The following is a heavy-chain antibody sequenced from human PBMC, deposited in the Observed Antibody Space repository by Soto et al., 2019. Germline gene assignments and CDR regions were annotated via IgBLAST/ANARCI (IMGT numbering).Heavy chain of an antibody. CDR3: AKPRAGTDTLYQWFDP. Sequence: GASVKVSCKAFGYTFTTYYLHWLRQAPGQGLEWVGWMNPHTGATKYAQKFQGRVTMTRDTSIGAAFMELTRLTSDDTAMYYCAKPRAGTDTLYQWFDPWGQGTLVTVSS. V-gene: IGHV1-2*02. D-gene: IGHD6-13*01. CDR1: GYTFTTYY. J-gene: IGHJ5*02. CDR2: MNPHTGAT.